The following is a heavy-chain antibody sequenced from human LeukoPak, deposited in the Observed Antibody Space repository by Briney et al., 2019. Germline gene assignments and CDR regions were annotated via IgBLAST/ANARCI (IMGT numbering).Heavy chain of an antibody. Sequence: ASVKVSCKATGYTFTGYYMHWVRQAPGQGLEWMGWINPNSGGTNYAQKFQGRVTMTRNTSISTAYMELSSLRSEDTAVYCWARDWNGDFLTDDAFDIWGQGTRVTVSS. CDR2: INPNSGGT. CDR1: GYTFTGYY. J-gene: IGHJ3*02. CDR3: ARDWNGDFLTDDAFDI. V-gene: IGHV1-2*02. D-gene: IGHD1-1*01.